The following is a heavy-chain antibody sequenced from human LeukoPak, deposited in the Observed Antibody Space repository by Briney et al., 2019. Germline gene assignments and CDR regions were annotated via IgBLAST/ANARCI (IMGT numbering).Heavy chain of an antibody. CDR1: GFPFNSRW. CDR2: ISRSSSAI. Sequence: GGSLRLSCAASGFPFNSRWMGWVRQAPGKGLEWVSYISRSSSAIYYADSVKGRFTVSRDNAKNSLFLQMNSLRDEDTAVYYCARDSSVAGSVDYWGQGTPVTVSS. D-gene: IGHD6-19*01. V-gene: IGHV3-48*02. J-gene: IGHJ4*02. CDR3: ARDSSVAGSVDY.